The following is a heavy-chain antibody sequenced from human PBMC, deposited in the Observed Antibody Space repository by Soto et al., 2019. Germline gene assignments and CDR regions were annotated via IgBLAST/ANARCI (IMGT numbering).Heavy chain of an antibody. Sequence: GGSLRLSCAASGFTFSSYAMSWVRQAPGKGLEWVSAISGSCGSTYYADSVKGRFTISRDNSKNTLYLQMNSLRAEDTAVYYCAVCGFGELLHRPDYWGQGTLVTVSS. D-gene: IGHD3-10*01. CDR2: ISGSCGST. CDR3: AVCGFGELLHRPDY. V-gene: IGHV3-23*01. CDR1: GFTFSSYA. J-gene: IGHJ4*02.